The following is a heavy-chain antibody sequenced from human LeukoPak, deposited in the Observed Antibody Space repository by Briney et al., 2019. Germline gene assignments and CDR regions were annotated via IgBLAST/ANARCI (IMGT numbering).Heavy chain of an antibody. CDR1: GGSISSSSYY. CDR2: IYYSGST. Sequence: SETLSLTCTVSGGSISSSSYYWGWIRQPPGKGLEWIGSIYYSGSTYYNPSLKSRVTISVDTSKNQFSLKLSSVTAADTAVYYCARPGYSSVDGGHSDIWGQGTMVTVSS. D-gene: IGHD2-15*01. CDR3: ARPGYSSVDGGHSDI. V-gene: IGHV4-39*01. J-gene: IGHJ3*02.